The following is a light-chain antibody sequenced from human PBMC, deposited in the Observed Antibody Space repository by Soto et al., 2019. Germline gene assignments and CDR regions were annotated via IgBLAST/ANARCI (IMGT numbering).Light chain of an antibody. Sequence: QSVLTQPPSASGTPGQRVTISCSGSSSNIGSNAVNWYQQLPGMAPQLVIYTNNQRPSGVPDRFSGSKSGTSASLAISGLQSEDEADYHCAAWDDSLNGLLFGGGTKVTVL. CDR2: TNN. CDR1: SSNIGSNA. J-gene: IGLJ2*01. CDR3: AAWDDSLNGLL. V-gene: IGLV1-44*01.